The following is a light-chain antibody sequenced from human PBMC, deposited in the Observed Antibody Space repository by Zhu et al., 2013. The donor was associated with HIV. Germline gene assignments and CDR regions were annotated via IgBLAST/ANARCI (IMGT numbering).Light chain of an antibody. CDR1: ASNIGTNT. J-gene: IGLJ3*02. CDR3: QSYDSSLSGWV. Sequence: QSALTQPPSASGTPGQRVTISCSGGASNIGTNTVNWYQQLPGTAPKLLIYDNNKRPSGIPDRFSGSKSGTSASLAITGLQAEDEADYYCQSYDSSLSGWVFGGGTKLTVL. V-gene: IGLV1-44*01. CDR2: DNN.